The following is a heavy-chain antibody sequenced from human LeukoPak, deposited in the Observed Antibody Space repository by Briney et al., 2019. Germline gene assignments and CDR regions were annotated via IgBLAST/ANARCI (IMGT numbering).Heavy chain of an antibody. Sequence: HPGGSLRLSCAASGFTFNSYAMSWVRQAPGKGLEWVSAISGSGGSTYYADSVKGRFTISRDNSKNTLYLQMNSLRAEDTAVYYCAKALGIAVVPVDYWDQGTLVTVSS. CDR1: GFTFNSYA. D-gene: IGHD2-2*01. CDR3: AKALGIAVVPVDY. V-gene: IGHV3-23*01. CDR2: ISGSGGST. J-gene: IGHJ4*02.